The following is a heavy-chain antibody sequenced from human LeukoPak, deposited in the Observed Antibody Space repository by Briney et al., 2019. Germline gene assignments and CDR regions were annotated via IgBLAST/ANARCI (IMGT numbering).Heavy chain of an antibody. V-gene: IGHV3-53*01. D-gene: IGHD1-14*01. CDR1: GFTVITND. CDR3: ARGVEPLAANTLAY. CDR2: LYSDGNT. Sequence: GGSLRLSCAASGFTVITNDMTWVRQAPGKGLEWVSVLYSDGNTKYADSVQGRFTITRDNSKNTLYLEMNSLSPDDTAVYYCARGVEPLAANTLAYWGQGTLVTVSS. J-gene: IGHJ4*02.